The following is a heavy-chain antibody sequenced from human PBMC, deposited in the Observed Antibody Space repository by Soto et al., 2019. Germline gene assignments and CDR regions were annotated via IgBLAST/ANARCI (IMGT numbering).Heavy chain of an antibody. CDR2: IIPILGIA. CDR3: ARDGSSWYYFDY. D-gene: IGHD6-13*01. J-gene: IGHJ4*02. V-gene: IGHV1-69*08. Sequence: QVQLVQSGAEVKKPGSSVKVSCKASGGTFSSYTISWVRQAPGQGLEWMGRIIPILGIANYAQKFQGRVTITADKSTSTAYMELSSLRSEDTAVYYCARDGSSWYYFDYWGQGTLVTVSS. CDR1: GGTFSSYT.